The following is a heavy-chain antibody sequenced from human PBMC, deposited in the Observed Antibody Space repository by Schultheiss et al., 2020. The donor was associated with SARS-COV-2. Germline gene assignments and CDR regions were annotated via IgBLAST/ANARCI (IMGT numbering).Heavy chain of an antibody. V-gene: IGHV4-59*01. D-gene: IGHD3-10*01. CDR2: IYHSGST. Sequence: SETLSLTCTVSGGSISSYYWSWIRQPPGKGLEWIGEIYHSGSTNYNPSLKSRLTMSVDTSKNQFSLKLSSVTAADTAVYYCARVVVRGVIISHWGQGTLVTVSS. CDR3: ARVVVRGVIISH. J-gene: IGHJ4*02. CDR1: GGSISSYY.